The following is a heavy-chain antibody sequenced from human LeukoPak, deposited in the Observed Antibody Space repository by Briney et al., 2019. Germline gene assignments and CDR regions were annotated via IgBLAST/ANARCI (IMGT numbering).Heavy chain of an antibody. CDR2: ISYDGRKE. CDR1: GVISSNCT. Sequence: GGSLRLSCTVSGVISSNCTIESGRQAPGKGLEWVAVISYDGRKEYYEDSVKGRFTISRDNSKNTLFLQMDSLREVETALYYCRKFVVTDWLDMWEREPFDSWGQGTLVTVSS. J-gene: IGHJ4*02. D-gene: IGHD3-9*01. V-gene: IGHV3-30*04. CDR3: RKFVVTDWLDMWEREPFDS.